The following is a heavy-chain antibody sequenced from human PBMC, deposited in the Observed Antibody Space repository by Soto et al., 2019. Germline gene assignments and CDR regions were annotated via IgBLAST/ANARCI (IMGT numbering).Heavy chain of an antibody. CDR3: ARETSGYGDFDY. CDR1: GGSISSDYYH. V-gene: IGHV4-61*01. CDR2: IYYSGST. Sequence: PSETLSLTCTVSGGSISSDYYHWTWIRQSQGKGLEWIGYIYYSGSTNYNPSLKSRVTISVDTSKNQFSLKLSSVTAADTAVYYCARETSGYGDFDYWGQGTLVTVSS. D-gene: IGHD5-12*01. J-gene: IGHJ4*02.